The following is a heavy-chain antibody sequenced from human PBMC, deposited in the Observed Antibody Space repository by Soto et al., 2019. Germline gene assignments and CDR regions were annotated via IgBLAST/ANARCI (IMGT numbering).Heavy chain of an antibody. CDR3: ARDLSWVVATGTGYYYYGMDV. V-gene: IGHV3-21*01. CDR1: GFTFSSYS. CDR2: ISSSSSYI. Sequence: GVSLRLSCAASGFTFSSYSMNCVRQAPVHGPEWVSSISSSSSYIYYADSVKGRFTISRDNAKNSLYLQMNSLRAEDTAVYYCARDLSWVVATGTGYYYYGMDVWGQGTTVTVSS. J-gene: IGHJ6*02. D-gene: IGHD6-13*01.